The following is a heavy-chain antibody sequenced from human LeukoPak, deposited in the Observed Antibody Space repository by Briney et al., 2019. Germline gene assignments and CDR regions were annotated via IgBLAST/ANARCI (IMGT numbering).Heavy chain of an antibody. V-gene: IGHV5-51*01. CDR2: IYPDDSDT. CDR3: EISSYASGYSLGDV. Sequence: GQSLKISCKGSGCRFTTYWIGWVRQMPGKGLEWMGIIYPDDSDTRYSPSCQGQVTISADKSISPAYLQWSSLKASDTAMYYCEISSYASGYSLGDVWGQGTTVTVSS. J-gene: IGHJ6*02. D-gene: IGHD3-22*01. CDR1: GCRFTTYW.